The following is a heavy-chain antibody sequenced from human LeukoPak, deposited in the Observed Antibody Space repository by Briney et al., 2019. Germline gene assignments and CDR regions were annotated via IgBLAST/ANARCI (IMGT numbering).Heavy chain of an antibody. CDR2: FYYSGSP. J-gene: IGHJ1*01. D-gene: IGHD2-15*01. CDR3: ARHRGWYCSGGSCFPEYSQH. V-gene: IGHV4-59*08. Sequence: SETLSLTCTVSGGSISSYYWSWIRQPPGKGLEWIGYFYYSGSPNYNPSLKSRVTISVDTSKNQFSLKLRSVTAADTAVYYCARHRGWYCSGGSCFPEYSQHWGQGTLVTVSS. CDR1: GGSISSYY.